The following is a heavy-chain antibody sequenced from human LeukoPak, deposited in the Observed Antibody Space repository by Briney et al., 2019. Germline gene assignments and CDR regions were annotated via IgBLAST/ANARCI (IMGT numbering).Heavy chain of an antibody. J-gene: IGHJ4*02. CDR3: ARAEAAAAPSDY. Sequence: GGSLRLSCAASGFTVSDNYMTWVRQAPGKGLEWVSSIYSAGATHYAESVKGRFTISRDNSKNTLYFQMNSLRAEDTAVYYCARAEAAAAPSDYWGQGTLVTVSS. CDR2: IYSAGAT. CDR1: GFTVSDNY. D-gene: IGHD6-13*01. V-gene: IGHV3-53*01.